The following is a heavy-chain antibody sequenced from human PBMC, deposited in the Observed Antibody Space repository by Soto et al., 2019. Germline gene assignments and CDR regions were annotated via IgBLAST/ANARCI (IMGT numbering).Heavy chain of an antibody. J-gene: IGHJ6*02. D-gene: IGHD3-3*01. Sequence: GGSLRLSCAASGFTFSTYAMNWVRQAPGNGLEWVSVIYSGGSTYYADSVKGRFTISRDNSKNTLYLQMNSLRAEDTALYYCARDNGFGGHYYYGMDVWGQGTTVTVSS. CDR2: IYSGGST. CDR3: ARDNGFGGHYYYGMDV. CDR1: GFTFSTYA. V-gene: IGHV3-66*01.